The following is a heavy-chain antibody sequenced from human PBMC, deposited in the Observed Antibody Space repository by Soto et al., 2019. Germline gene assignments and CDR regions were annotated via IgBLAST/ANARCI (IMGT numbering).Heavy chain of an antibody. J-gene: IGHJ4*02. Sequence: QVQLVQSGAEVKKPGSSVKVSCKASGGTFSSYAISWVRQAPGQGLEWMGGIIPIFGTANYAQKFQGRVTITADDSTSTAYRELSSLRSEDTAVYYCARAPIAVAGSNFDYWGQGTLVTVSS. CDR3: ARAPIAVAGSNFDY. CDR1: GGTFSSYA. D-gene: IGHD6-19*01. V-gene: IGHV1-69*12. CDR2: IIPIFGTA.